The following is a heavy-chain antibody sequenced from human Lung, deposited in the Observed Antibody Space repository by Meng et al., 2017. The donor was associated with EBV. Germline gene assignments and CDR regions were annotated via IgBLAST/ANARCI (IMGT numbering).Heavy chain of an antibody. D-gene: IGHD2-21*01. CDR2: INEDGRTT. V-gene: IGHV3-74*01. Sequence: EVQLVESGGALVQPGESLRLFCAASGFTFSRYWMHWVRQAPGEGLVWISRINEDGRTTTYADSVRGRFTISRDNTRNTLFLQMNSLRAEDTALYFCSRDLAGAYDDWGQGTLVTVSS. CDR1: GFTFSRYW. CDR3: SRDLAGAYDD. J-gene: IGHJ4*02.